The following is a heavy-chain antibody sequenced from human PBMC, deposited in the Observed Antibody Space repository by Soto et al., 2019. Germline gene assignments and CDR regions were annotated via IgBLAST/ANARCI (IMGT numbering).Heavy chain of an antibody. CDR3: ARVNLDYVTGMDV. Sequence: QVQLQESGPGLVKPSQTLSLTCTVSGGPITNYWSWIRQHPGKGLEWIGYIYDSGSTYYNPSLKSRVTMLLDTSKNQLSLKLTSVTAADTAVYYCARVNLDYVTGMDVWGQGTTVTVSS. V-gene: IGHV4-31*03. CDR1: GGPITNY. D-gene: IGHD4-17*01. CDR2: IYDSGST. J-gene: IGHJ6*02.